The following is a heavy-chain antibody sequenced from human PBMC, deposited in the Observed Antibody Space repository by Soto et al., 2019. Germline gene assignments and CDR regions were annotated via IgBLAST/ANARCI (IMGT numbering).Heavy chain of an antibody. J-gene: IGHJ6*02. V-gene: IGHV3-15*07. CDR3: TTDFVTDIVLRTTQNYYYYGMDV. CDR1: GFTFSNAW. Sequence: GGSLRLSCAASGFTFSNAWMNWVRQAPGKGLEWVGRIKSKTDGGTTEYAAPVKGRFTISRDDSKNTLYLQMNSLKTEDTAVYYCTTDFVTDIVLRTTQNYYYYGMDVWGQGTTVTVSS. CDR2: IKSKTDGGTT. D-gene: IGHD2-8*01.